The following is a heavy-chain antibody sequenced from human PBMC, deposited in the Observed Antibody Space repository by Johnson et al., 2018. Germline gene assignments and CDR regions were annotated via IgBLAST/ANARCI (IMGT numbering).Heavy chain of an antibody. J-gene: IGHJ6*03. CDR3: ASHWSMKVPAARPYSYYMYV. V-gene: IGHV5-51*03. CDR1: GYSFTKYW. Sequence: VQLVQSGAEVKKXGESLKIXCKGSGYSFTKYWIGWVRQMPGKGLDWMGIIYPGDSETRYSPSFQGPVTISVDKSISTAYLQWSSLKASDTAMYYCASHWSMKVPAARPYSYYMYVWGKGTTVTVSS. D-gene: IGHD2-2*02. CDR2: IYPGDSET.